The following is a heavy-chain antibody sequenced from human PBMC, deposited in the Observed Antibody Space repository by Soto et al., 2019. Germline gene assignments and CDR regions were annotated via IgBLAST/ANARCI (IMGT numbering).Heavy chain of an antibody. J-gene: IGHJ6*02. CDR2: INHSGST. CDR3: ARGQRQYYYYYGMDV. D-gene: IGHD1-1*01. Sequence: SETLSLTCAVYGGSFSGYYWSWIRQPPGKGLEWIGEINHSGSTNYNPSLKSRVTISVDTSKNQFSLKLSSVTAADTAVYYCARGQRQYYYYYGMDVWGQGTTVTVSS. CDR1: GGSFSGYY. V-gene: IGHV4-34*01.